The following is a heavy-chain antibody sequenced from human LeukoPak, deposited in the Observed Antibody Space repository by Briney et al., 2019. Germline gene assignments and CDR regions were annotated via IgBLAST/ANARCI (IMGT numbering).Heavy chain of an antibody. CDR1: GGTFSSYA. J-gene: IGHJ3*02. Sequence: ASVKVSCKASGGTFSSYAISWVRQAPGQGLEWMGIINPSGGSTSYAQKFQGRVTMTRDMSTSTVYMELSSLRSEDTAVYYCARKKDGYRGTGGVFNIGGKGTMVTVS. CDR2: INPSGGST. V-gene: IGHV1-46*01. D-gene: IGHD1-26*01. CDR3: ARKKDGYRGTGGVFNI.